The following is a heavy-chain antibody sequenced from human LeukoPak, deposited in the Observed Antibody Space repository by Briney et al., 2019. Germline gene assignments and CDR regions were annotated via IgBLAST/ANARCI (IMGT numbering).Heavy chain of an antibody. CDR3: ARYSGRYSNSYFDY. CDR2: IKQDGSEK. D-gene: IGHD1-26*01. J-gene: IGHJ4*02. Sequence: GSLRLSCAASGFIFSSYWMSWVRQAPGKGLEWVANIKQDGSEKYYVDSVEGRFTISRDNAKTSLYLQMNSLRAEDTAVYYCARYSGRYSNSYFDYWGQGTLVTVSS. CDR1: GFIFSSYW. V-gene: IGHV3-7*01.